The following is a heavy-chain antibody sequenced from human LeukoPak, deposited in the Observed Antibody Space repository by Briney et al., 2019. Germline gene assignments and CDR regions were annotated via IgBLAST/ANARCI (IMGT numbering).Heavy chain of an antibody. V-gene: IGHV4-59*12. CDR1: GGSISSYY. CDR2: IYYSGSS. Sequence: SETLSLTCTVSGGSISSYYWSWIRQPPGKGLEWVGHIYYSGSSFYNPSLRSRVTISGDASKNQFSLKLNSVTDADTAVYYCARGPGGTTDSFDYWGQGTLVTVSS. J-gene: IGHJ4*02. CDR3: ARGPGGTTDSFDY. D-gene: IGHD1-1*01.